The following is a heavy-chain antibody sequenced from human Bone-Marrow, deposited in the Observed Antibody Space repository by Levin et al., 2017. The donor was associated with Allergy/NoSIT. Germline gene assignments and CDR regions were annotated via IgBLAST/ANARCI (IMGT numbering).Heavy chain of an antibody. D-gene: IGHD2-15*01. CDR2: IYYSGST. CDR3: ARIKVVAHRDHYYYYGMDV. Sequence: SQTLSLTCTVSGGSVSSGSYYWSWIRQPPGKGLEWIGYIYYSGSTNYNPSLKSRVTISVDTSKNQFSLKLSSVTAADTAVYYCARIKVVAHRDHYYYYGMDVWGQGTTVTVSS. J-gene: IGHJ6*02. CDR1: GGSVSSGSYY. V-gene: IGHV4-61*01.